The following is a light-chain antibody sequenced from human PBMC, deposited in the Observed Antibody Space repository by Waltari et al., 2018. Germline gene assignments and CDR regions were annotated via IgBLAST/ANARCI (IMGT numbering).Light chain of an antibody. CDR2: DAS. CDR1: QDISNY. Sequence: DIHMNDSPSYLSASVGDRVTITCQASQDISNYLNWYQQKPGKAPKLLIYDASNLETGVPSRFSGSGSGTDFTFTISSLQPEDIATYYCQQYDNLLFGPGTKVDIK. J-gene: IGKJ3*01. V-gene: IGKV1-33*01. CDR3: QQYDNLL.